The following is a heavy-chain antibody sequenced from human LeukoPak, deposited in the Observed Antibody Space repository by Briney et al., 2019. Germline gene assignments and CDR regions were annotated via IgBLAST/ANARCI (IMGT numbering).Heavy chain of an antibody. CDR3: ASSHYDILTGYFMDFDY. V-gene: IGHV4-59*12. CDR1: GGSISSYY. D-gene: IGHD3-9*01. J-gene: IGHJ4*02. Sequence: SETLSLTCTVSGGSISSYYWSWIRQPPGKGLEWIGYIYYSGSTNYNPSLKSRVTISVDRSKNQFSLKLSSVTAADTAVYYCASSHYDILTGYFMDFDYWGQGTLVTVSS. CDR2: IYYSGST.